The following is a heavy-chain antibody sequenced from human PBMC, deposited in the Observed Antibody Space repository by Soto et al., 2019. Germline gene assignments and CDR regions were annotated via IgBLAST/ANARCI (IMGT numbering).Heavy chain of an antibody. D-gene: IGHD3-9*01. CDR1: GYTFTNFG. Sequence: QVQLVQSGAEVKKPGASVKVSCKASGYTFTNFGISWVRQAPGQGLEWMGWICTSKGNTNYAQNFQDRVTMTTDTSTSTAYMELRSLRSDDTAVYYCARDVDWRLDYWGQGTLVTVSS. CDR2: ICTSKGNT. V-gene: IGHV1-18*01. J-gene: IGHJ4*02. CDR3: ARDVDWRLDY.